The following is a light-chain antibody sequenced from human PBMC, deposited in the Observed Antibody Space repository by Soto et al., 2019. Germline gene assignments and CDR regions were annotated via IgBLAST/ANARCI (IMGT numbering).Light chain of an antibody. CDR3: SSYTNINTRACV. CDR1: SGDIGSYNL. J-gene: IGLJ1*01. Sequence: QSALTQPASVSGSPGQSITISCTGTSGDIGSYNLVSWYQQHPGKAPKLIIYEVTDRPSGVSSRFSGSKSGNTASLTISGLQAEDEAEYYCSSYTNINTRACVFGTGTKLTVL. V-gene: IGLV2-14*01. CDR2: EVT.